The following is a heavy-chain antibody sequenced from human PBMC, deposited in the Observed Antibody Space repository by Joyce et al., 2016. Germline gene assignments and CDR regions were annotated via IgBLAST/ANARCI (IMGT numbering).Heavy chain of an antibody. Sequence: QITLKESGPTLLKPRQTLTLTCTFSGFSLHTDGVGVGWLRQPPGKALEWLGIIYWDDDLRLSPAGKNRVTVTKDTPNNQVVLTMINVGPEDTGTYFCAHRDLFTEGFDPWGQGILVTVSS. V-gene: IGHV2-5*02. CDR3: AHRDLFTEGFDP. CDR1: GFSLHTDGVG. CDR2: IYWDDDL. D-gene: IGHD3-10*02. J-gene: IGHJ5*02.